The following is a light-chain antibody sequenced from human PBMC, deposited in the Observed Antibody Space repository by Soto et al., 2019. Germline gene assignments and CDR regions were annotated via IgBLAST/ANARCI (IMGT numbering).Light chain of an antibody. CDR3: FSFTTTSTHV. Sequence: QSALTQPASLSGSPGQSITISCTGTSSDIGAYDYVSWFQQHPGKAPKLMISEVNNRPSGVSNRFSGSKSGNTAYLTISGLQVEDEADYFCFSFTTTSTHVFGTGPNVTVL. CDR1: SSDIGAYDY. V-gene: IGLV2-14*01. CDR2: EVN. J-gene: IGLJ1*01.